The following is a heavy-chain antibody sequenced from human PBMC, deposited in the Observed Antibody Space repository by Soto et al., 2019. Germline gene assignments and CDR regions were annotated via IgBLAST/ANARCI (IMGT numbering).Heavy chain of an antibody. V-gene: IGHV5-51*03. CDR1: GYSFTSYW. Sequence: EVQLVQSGAEVKKPGESLKISCKGSGYSFTSYWIGWVRQMPGKGLEWMGIIYPGDSDTRYSPSFQGQVTISADKSISTAYLQWSSLKASDTAMYYCASSSAFGGPTPAPFDYWGQGTLVTVSS. CDR3: ASSSAFGGPTPAPFDY. CDR2: IYPGDSDT. J-gene: IGHJ4*02. D-gene: IGHD3-16*01.